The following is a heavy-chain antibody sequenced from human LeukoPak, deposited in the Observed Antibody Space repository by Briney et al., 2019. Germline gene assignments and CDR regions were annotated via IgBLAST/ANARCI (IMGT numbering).Heavy chain of an antibody. CDR2: ISGSGADT. CDR3: AKGRLSRSQYLADH. J-gene: IGHJ4*02. D-gene: IGHD6-6*01. V-gene: IGHV3-23*01. Sequence: PGGSLRLSCAASGFTFSNRAMSWVRQAPGKGLEWVSSISGSGADTYYADSVKGRFTISKDNSKYSLYLQMSSLRAEDTALYYCAKGRLSRSQYLADHWGQGTLVTVSS. CDR1: GFTFSNRA.